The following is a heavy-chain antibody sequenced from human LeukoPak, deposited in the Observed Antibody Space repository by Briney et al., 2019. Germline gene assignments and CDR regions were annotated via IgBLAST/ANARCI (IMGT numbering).Heavy chain of an antibody. V-gene: IGHV3-23*01. CDR3: AKIGSCGGSCCSGFDY. CDR2: ISGSGGST. D-gene: IGHD2-15*01. Sequence: GGSLRLSCAASGFTFSSYAMSWVRQAPGKGLEWVSAISGSGGSTYYADSVKGRFTISRDNSKNTLYLQMNSLRAEDTAVYYCAKIGSCGGSCCSGFDYWGQGTLVTVSS. CDR1: GFTFSSYA. J-gene: IGHJ4*02.